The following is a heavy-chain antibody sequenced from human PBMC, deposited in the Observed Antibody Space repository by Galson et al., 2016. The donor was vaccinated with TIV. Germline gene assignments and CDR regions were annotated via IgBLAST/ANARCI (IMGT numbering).Heavy chain of an antibody. V-gene: IGHV3-23*01. CDR2: ISGSGGTT. Sequence: SLRLSCAASRFTFSTKSMSWVRQAPGKGLEWVSAISGSGGTTYCADSVKGRFTISRDNSNNTLYLQMNRLRAEDRAVYYCAKGPGSYPYHYYGVDVWGQGTTVTV. CDR1: RFTFSTKS. D-gene: IGHD3-16*02. J-gene: IGHJ6*02. CDR3: AKGPGSYPYHYYGVDV.